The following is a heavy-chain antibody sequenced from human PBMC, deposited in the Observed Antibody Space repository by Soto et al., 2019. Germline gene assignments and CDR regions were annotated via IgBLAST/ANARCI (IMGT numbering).Heavy chain of an antibody. V-gene: IGHV3-48*02. J-gene: IGHJ4*02. CDR1: RFIFSSFS. CDR3: ARDLAYAFDY. CDR2: IRSDSNHI. Sequence: VVPLRLPWAPCRFIFSSFSMHWTRQARGKGLEWLSYIRSDSNHIGYADSVRGRFTSSSDIAKNSLFLQMSSLGDEDTAVYYCARDLAYAFDYWGQGTLVTVSS. D-gene: IGHD3-16*01.